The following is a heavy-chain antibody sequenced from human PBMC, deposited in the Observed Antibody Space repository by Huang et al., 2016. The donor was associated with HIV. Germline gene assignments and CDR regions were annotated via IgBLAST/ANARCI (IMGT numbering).Heavy chain of an antibody. Sequence: QITLKESGPTLVKPTQTLTLACTFSGFSLHTSGVGVAWIRQPPGKALEWLGLIYWDDDKGYRPSPKSRLTISKDPSNNQVVLTMTNMDPVDTASYFCAHIGDIFAAYSPEYFDYWGQGALVTVSS. J-gene: IGHJ4*02. CDR3: AHIGDIFAAYSPEYFDY. D-gene: IGHD2-15*01. CDR1: GFSLHTSGVG. V-gene: IGHV2-5*02. CDR2: IYWDDDK.